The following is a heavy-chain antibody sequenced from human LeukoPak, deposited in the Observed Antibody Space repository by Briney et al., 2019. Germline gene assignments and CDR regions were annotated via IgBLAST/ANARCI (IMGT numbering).Heavy chain of an antibody. J-gene: IGHJ5*02. Sequence: SETLSLTCAVSGGSISSGGYSWSWIRQPPGKGLEWIGYIYHSGSTYYNPSLKSRVTISVDTSKNQFSLKLSSVTAADTAVYYCAREGSSNWYDPWGQGTLVTVSS. CDR2: IYHSGST. D-gene: IGHD1-26*01. CDR1: GGSISSGGYS. CDR3: AREGSSNWYDP. V-gene: IGHV4-30-2*05.